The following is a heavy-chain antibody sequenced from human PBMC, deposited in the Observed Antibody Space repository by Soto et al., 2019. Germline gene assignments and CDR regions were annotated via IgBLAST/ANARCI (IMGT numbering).Heavy chain of an antibody. CDR2: ISGNGGTT. Sequence: VQLLESGGGLVQPGGSLRLSCEASGFTFSSYAMSWVRQAPGQGLEWASGISGNGGTTYYADSVKGRFTISRDNSKNTLSLQMNSLTVEDTAVYYCAKDSNNGWALIRYFDLWGRGTLVTVSS. D-gene: IGHD2-8*01. CDR1: GFTFSSYA. V-gene: IGHV3-23*01. CDR3: AKDSNNGWALIRYFDL. J-gene: IGHJ2*01.